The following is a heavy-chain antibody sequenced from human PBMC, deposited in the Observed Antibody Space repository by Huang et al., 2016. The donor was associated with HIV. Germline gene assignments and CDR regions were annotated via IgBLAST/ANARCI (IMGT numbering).Heavy chain of an antibody. D-gene: IGHD1-20*01. J-gene: IGHJ4*02. Sequence: QLQLQESGPGLVKPSETLSLTCTVFGSSISSSYYWGWIRQPPGKGLEWIGNIYYRGNIAYNPSLKSRGTISVDTSKNHISLKVDSVTAADTAVYYCARPLTGTTALGYWGQGTLVTVSS. V-gene: IGHV4-39*01. CDR1: GSSISSSYY. CDR3: ARPLTGTTALGY. CDR2: IYYRGNI.